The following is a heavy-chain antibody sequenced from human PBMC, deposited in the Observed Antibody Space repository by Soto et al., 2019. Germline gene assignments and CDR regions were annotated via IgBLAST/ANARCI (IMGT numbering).Heavy chain of an antibody. J-gene: IGHJ6*02. Sequence: PGGSLRLSCAASGFTFSSYAMSWVRQAPGKGLEWVSAISGSGGSTYYADSVKGRFTISRDNSKNTLYLQMNSLRAEDTAVYYCAKDHRVHCSGGSCPRRGYYYGMDVWGQGTTVTVSS. D-gene: IGHD2-15*01. CDR3: AKDHRVHCSGGSCPRRGYYYGMDV. CDR1: GFTFSSYA. CDR2: ISGSGGST. V-gene: IGHV3-23*01.